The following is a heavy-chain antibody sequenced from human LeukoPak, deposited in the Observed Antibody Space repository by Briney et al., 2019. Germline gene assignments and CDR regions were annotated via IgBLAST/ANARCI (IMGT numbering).Heavy chain of an antibody. CDR1: GFTFSSYA. V-gene: IGHV3-23*01. CDR2: ISGSGGST. D-gene: IGHD2-2*01. Sequence: GGSLRLSCAASGFTFSSYAMSWARQAPGKGLEWVSAISGSGGSTYYADSVKGRFTISRDNSKNTLYLQMNSLRAEGTAVYYCAKDPAWEDIVVVPDYWGQGTLVTVSS. J-gene: IGHJ4*02. CDR3: AKDPAWEDIVVVPDY.